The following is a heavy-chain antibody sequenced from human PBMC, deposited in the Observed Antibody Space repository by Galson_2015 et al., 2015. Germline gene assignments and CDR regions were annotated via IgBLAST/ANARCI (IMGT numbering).Heavy chain of an antibody. V-gene: IGHV7-4-1*02. CDR2: INTNTGNP. CDR1: GYTLTSYA. D-gene: IGHD6-19*01. J-gene: IGHJ4*02. Sequence: SVKVSCKASGYTLTSYAMNWVRQAPGQGLEWLGWINTNTGNPTYAQGFTGRFVFSLDTSVSTAYLQISSLKAEDTAVYYCARDPGSGWYWAFDYWGQGTLVTVSS. CDR3: ARDPGSGWYWAFDY.